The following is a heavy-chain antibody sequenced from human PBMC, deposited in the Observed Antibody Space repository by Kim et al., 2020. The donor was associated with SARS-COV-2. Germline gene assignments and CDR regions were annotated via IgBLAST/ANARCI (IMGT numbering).Heavy chain of an antibody. Sequence: SETLSLTCSVSGYSISSGYYWGWIRQPPGKGLEGIGIIYHSGSTYDNPSLRSRVTISIDTSKNQFSLSLRSVTAADTAVYYCARLGGEGESGWYQEALDNWGQGALVTVSP. CDR3: ARLGGEGESGWYQEALDN. D-gene: IGHD6-19*01. V-gene: IGHV4-38-2*01. J-gene: IGHJ4*02. CDR1: GYSISSGYY. CDR2: IYHSGST.